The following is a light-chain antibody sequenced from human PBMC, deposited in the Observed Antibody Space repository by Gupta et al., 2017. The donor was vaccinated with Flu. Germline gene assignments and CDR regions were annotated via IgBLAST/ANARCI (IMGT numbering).Light chain of an antibody. J-gene: IGLJ2*01. V-gene: IGLV8-61*01. CDR3: VLYMGSGISI. Sequence: QTVVTQEPSFSVSPGGTVTLTCGLSSGSVSTSYYPSWYQQTPGQAPRTLIYSTNTRSSGVSDRFSGSILGNKAALTITGAQADDESDYHCVLYMGSGISIFGGGTKLTVL. CDR1: SGSVSTSYY. CDR2: STN.